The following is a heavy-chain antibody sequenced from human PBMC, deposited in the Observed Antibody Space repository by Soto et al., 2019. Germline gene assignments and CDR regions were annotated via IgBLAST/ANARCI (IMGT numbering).Heavy chain of an antibody. D-gene: IGHD4-17*01. CDR3: AKETPYGDSWARYYYYMDV. J-gene: IGHJ6*03. Sequence: GGSLRLSCAASGFTFSSYAMSWVRQAPGKGLEWVSAISGSGGSTYYADSVKGRFTISRDNSKNTLYLQMNSLRAEDTAVYYCAKETPYGDSWARYYYYMDVWGKGTTVTVSS. CDR1: GFTFSSYA. CDR2: ISGSGGST. V-gene: IGHV3-23*01.